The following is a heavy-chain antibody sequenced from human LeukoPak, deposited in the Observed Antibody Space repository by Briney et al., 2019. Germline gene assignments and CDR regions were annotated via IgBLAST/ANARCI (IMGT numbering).Heavy chain of an antibody. CDR2: IYYSGNT. J-gene: IGHJ4*02. Sequence: ESLRLSCAASGFGFSSYSMNWVRQPPGKGLEWTGSIYYSGNTYYNSSLKSRVTISVDTSKNQFSLKLSSVTAADTAVYYCAKAGPLKDTAMVNFDYWGQGTLVTVSS. V-gene: IGHV4-39*01. CDR1: GFGFSSYSMN. D-gene: IGHD5-18*01. CDR3: AKAGPLKDTAMVNFDY.